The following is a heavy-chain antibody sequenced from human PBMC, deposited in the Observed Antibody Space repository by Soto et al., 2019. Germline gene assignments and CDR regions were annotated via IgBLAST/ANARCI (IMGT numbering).Heavy chain of an antibody. CDR1: GGSFIGYY. CDR2: INHSGST. D-gene: IGHD6-13*01. CDR3: ARGRYSSSWYRLYYFDY. Sequence: PSETLSLTCAFYGGSFIGYYWSWIRQPPGKGLEWIGEINHSGSTNYNPSLKSRVTISVDTSKNQFSLKLSSVTAADTAVYYCARGRYSSSWYRLYYFDYWGQGTLVTVSS. V-gene: IGHV4-34*01. J-gene: IGHJ4*02.